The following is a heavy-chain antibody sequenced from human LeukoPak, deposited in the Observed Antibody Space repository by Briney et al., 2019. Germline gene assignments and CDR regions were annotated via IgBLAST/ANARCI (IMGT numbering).Heavy chain of an antibody. CDR1: GYSFSDYG. CDR3: AGAVPGGSAY. J-gene: IGHJ4*02. D-gene: IGHD6-19*01. Sequence: ASVRVSCKTSGYSFSDYGLHWVRQAPGQGLEWMGGIGSYTGDTNYAQKLQGRVTMTTDTSTSTAYMELRSLRSDDTAVYYCAGAVPGGSAYWGQGTLVTVSS. CDR2: IGSYTGDT. V-gene: IGHV1-18*01.